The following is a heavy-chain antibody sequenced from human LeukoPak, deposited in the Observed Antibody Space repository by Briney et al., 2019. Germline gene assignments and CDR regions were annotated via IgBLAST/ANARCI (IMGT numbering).Heavy chain of an antibody. Sequence: SETLSLTCAVYGGSFSGYYWGWIRQPPGKGLEWIGSIHYGGSTYYNPSLKSRVTVSVDTSENQFSLKLSSVAAADTAVYFCVRTRLSDHIVPAAERADDACDMWGQGTMVTVSS. V-gene: IGHV4-34*01. J-gene: IGHJ3*02. CDR3: VRTRLSDHIVPAAERADDACDM. D-gene: IGHD2-2*01. CDR1: GGSFSGYY. CDR2: IHYGGST.